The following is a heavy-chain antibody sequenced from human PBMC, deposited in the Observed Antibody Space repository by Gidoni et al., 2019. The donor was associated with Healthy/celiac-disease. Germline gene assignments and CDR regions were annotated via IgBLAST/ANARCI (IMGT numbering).Heavy chain of an antibody. J-gene: IGHJ4*02. CDR3: ARWGYKGPFDY. CDR2: INHSGST. CDR1: GGSFSGYN. V-gene: IGHV4-34*01. Sequence: QVQLQQWGAGLLKPSETLSLTCAVHGGSFSGYNWSWIRQPPGKGLEWIGEINHSGSTNYNPSLKSRVTISVDTSKNQFSLKLSSVTAADTAVYYCARWGYKGPFDYWGQGTLVTVSS. D-gene: IGHD5-12*01.